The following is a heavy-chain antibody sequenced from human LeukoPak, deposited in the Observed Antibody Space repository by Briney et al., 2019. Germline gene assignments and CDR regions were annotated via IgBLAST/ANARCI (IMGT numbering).Heavy chain of an antibody. CDR3: ARDDPGYCSGGSCGDDAFDI. Sequence: ASVKVSCKASGYTFTGYYMHWVRHAPGQGLEWMGWINPNSGGTNYAQKFQGRVTMTRDTSISTAYMELSRLRSDDTAVYYCARDDPGYCSGGSCGDDAFDIWGQGTMVTVSS. D-gene: IGHD2-15*01. CDR1: GYTFTGYY. CDR2: INPNSGGT. V-gene: IGHV1-2*02. J-gene: IGHJ3*02.